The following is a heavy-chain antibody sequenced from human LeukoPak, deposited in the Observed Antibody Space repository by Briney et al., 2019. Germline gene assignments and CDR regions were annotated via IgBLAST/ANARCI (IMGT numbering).Heavy chain of an antibody. J-gene: IGHJ5*02. CDR2: IKQDGSEK. CDR1: GFTFSSYW. CDR3: ARGVLLRYFDWLRNHVFDP. V-gene: IGHV3-7*01. D-gene: IGHD3-9*01. Sequence: PGGSLRLSCAASGFTFSSYWMSWVRQAPGKGLEWVANIKQDGSEKYYVDSVKGRFTISRDNAKNSLYLQMNSLRAEDTAVYYCARGVLLRYFDWLRNHVFDPWGQGTLVTVSS.